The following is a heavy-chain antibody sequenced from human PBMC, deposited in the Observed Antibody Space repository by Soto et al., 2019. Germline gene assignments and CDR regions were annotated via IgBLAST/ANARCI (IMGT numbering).Heavy chain of an antibody. Sequence: QVQLVESWGGVVQPGRSLRLSCAASGFTFSTYAIHWVRQAPGKGLEWVAVIWYDGSNKYYADSVKGRFTISRDNSKNTLYLQMDNLRADDTAVYYCARDERHYLDYWGQGTLVTVSS. CDR1: GFTFSTYA. CDR3: ARDERHYLDY. CDR2: IWYDGSNK. V-gene: IGHV3-33*01. J-gene: IGHJ4*02.